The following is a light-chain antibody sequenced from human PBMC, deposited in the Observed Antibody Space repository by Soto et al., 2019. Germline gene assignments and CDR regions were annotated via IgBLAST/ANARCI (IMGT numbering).Light chain of an antibody. CDR3: ASYAGSNKV. CDR2: EVT. J-gene: IGLJ1*01. Sequence: QSVLTQPPSASGSPGQSVTISCTGTSCDVGGYNYVSWYQQHPGKAPKLMIYEVTKRPSGVPDRFSGSKSGNTASLTVSGLLAEDEADYYCASYAGSNKVFGTGTKVTVL. V-gene: IGLV2-8*01. CDR1: SCDVGGYNY.